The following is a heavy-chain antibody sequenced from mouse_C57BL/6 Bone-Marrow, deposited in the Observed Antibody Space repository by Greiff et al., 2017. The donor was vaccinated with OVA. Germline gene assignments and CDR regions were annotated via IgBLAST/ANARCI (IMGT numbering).Heavy chain of an antibody. CDR2: ISSGGSYT. J-gene: IGHJ2*01. D-gene: IGHD1-1*01. V-gene: IGHV5-6*01. Sequence: EVQGVESGGDLVKPGGSLKLSCAASGFTFSSYGMSWVRQTPDKRLEWVATISSGGSYTYYPDSVKGRFTISRDNAKNTLYLQMSSRKSEDTAMYYCARRCITTVFDYWGQGTTLTVSS. CDR3: ARRCITTVFDY. CDR1: GFTFSSYG.